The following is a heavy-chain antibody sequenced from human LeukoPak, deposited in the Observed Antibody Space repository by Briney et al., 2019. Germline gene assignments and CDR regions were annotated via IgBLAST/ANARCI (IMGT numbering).Heavy chain of an antibody. CDR1: GGSINNYY. CDR2: VSFSGST. J-gene: IGHJ6*02. Sequence: SETLSLTCIVSGGSINNYYWSWIRLPPGKGLEWIGEVSFSGSTNYNPSLKSRVTISVDTSKNQFSLQLRSVTAADTAVYYCAREDPQTTVPEGMDVWGQGTTVTVSS. D-gene: IGHD4-17*01. CDR3: AREDPQTTVPEGMDV. V-gene: IGHV4-59*01.